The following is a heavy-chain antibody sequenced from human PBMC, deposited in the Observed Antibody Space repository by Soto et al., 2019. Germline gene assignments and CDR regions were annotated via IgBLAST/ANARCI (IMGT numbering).Heavy chain of an antibody. CDR3: AKYTGYESLFYFDS. V-gene: IGHV4-59*01. CDR2: IFYAGAI. CDR1: GGSISSDY. D-gene: IGHD5-12*01. J-gene: IGHJ4*01. Sequence: PSETLSLTCIVSGGSISSDYWGWIRQPPGKGLEWIGYIFYAGAINYSPSLKSRVTISIDASEKQFSLNLTSVTAGDTAFYYCAKYTGYESLFYFDSWGRGLQVTVSS.